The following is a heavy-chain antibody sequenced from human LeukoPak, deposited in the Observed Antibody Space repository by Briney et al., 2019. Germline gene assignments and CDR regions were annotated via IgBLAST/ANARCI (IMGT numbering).Heavy chain of an antibody. CDR2: LYSGGAT. Sequence: PGGSLRLSCAASGFTFSSYSMNWVRQAPGKGLEWVSVLYSGGATYYADSVKGRFTISRDNSKNTLFLQMNDLRAEDTAFYYCTRDSANYHFAYWGQGALVTVSS. CDR3: TRDSANYHFAY. J-gene: IGHJ4*02. CDR1: GFTFSSYS. V-gene: IGHV3-66*01. D-gene: IGHD4/OR15-4a*01.